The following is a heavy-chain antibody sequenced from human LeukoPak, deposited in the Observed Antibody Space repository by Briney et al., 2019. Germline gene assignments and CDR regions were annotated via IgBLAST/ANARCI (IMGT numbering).Heavy chain of an antibody. D-gene: IGHD3-10*01. CDR1: EFTVSVNY. CDR2: INHSGST. CDR3: ARQVRDLVLWFGGGWFDP. Sequence: GSLRLSCAASEFTVSVNYMSWIRQPPGKGLEWIGEINHSGSTNYNPSLKSRVTISVDTSKNQFSLKLSSVTAADTAVYYCARQVRDLVLWFGGGWFDPWGQGTLVTVSS. J-gene: IGHJ5*02. V-gene: IGHV4-34*01.